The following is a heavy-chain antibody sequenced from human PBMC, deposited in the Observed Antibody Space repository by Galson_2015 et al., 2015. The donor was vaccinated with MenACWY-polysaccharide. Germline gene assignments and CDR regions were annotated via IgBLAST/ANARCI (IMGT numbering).Heavy chain of an antibody. D-gene: IGHD3-3*01. CDR1: GFTFTSYA. CDR2: IRSSGTNT. Sequence: LRLSCAASGFTFTSYAMSWVRQAPGQGLEGVSAIRSSGTNTSYAASVKGRVTISRDNSKNTLYLQMNRLRAEDTAVYYCAKDSTDFWSVAGRFDHWGQGTLVTVSS. CDR3: AKDSTDFWSVAGRFDH. J-gene: IGHJ5*02. V-gene: IGHV3-23*01.